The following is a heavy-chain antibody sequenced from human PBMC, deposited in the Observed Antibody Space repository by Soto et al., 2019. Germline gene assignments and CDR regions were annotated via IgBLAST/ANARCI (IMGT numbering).Heavy chain of an antibody. CDR3: ARGQYYYDRSGYYFDY. CDR2: INPNSGGT. Sequence: ASVKVSCKASGYTFTGYYMHWVRQAPGQGLEWMGWINPNSGGTNYAQKFQGRVTMARDTSISTAYMELSRLRSDDTAVYYCARGQYYYDRSGYYFDYWGQGTLVPV. CDR1: GYTFTGYY. J-gene: IGHJ4*02. D-gene: IGHD3-22*01. V-gene: IGHV1-2*02.